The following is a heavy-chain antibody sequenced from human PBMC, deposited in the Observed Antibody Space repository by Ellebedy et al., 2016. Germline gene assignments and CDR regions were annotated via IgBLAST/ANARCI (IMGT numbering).Heavy chain of an antibody. CDR3: ARGGSRRSWSQVDL. Sequence: GGSLRLSCAASGFTVSTNYMKWVRQAPGKGLEWVSAIFSDGNTYYADSVKGRFTISRDNSKNTLYLQMNSLRAEDTAVYYCARGGSRRSWSQVDLWGQGTLVTVSS. CDR1: GFTVSTNY. CDR2: IFSDGNT. J-gene: IGHJ4*02. D-gene: IGHD6-13*01. V-gene: IGHV3-53*01.